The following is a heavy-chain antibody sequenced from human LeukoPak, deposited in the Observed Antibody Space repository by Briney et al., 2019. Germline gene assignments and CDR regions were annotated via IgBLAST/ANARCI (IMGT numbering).Heavy chain of an antibody. D-gene: IGHD3-10*01. CDR1: GLSFSNYW. J-gene: IGHJ4*02. CDR2: TKPDEREK. Sequence: GGSLRLSCVGSGLSFSNYWMGWIRQAPGKGLEWVANTKPDEREKYYVDSVKGRFTISRDNAKNSLYLQMNSLRVDDTAVYYCTRDGEGASHYWGQGTLVTASS. CDR3: TRDGEGASHY. V-gene: IGHV3-7*03.